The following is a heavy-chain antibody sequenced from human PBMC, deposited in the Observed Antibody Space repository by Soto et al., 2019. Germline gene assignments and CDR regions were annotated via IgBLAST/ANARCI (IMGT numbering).Heavy chain of an antibody. CDR3: AHRQTQYHAFDS. V-gene: IGHV2-5*02. Sequence: SGPTLVHPTQPLTLTCTFSGFSLTTRGVGVGWIRQPPGKALEGLAHIYWDYDKRYNPSLKRMLTITKNTSKNQVVLIMTNLDPVDTATYYCAHRQTQYHAFDSWGQGTLVTVSS. J-gene: IGHJ4*02. CDR1: GFSLTTRGVG. CDR2: IYWDYDK. D-gene: IGHD2-2*01.